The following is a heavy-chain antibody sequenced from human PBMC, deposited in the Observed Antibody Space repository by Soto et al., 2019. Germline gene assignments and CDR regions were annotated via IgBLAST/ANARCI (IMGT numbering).Heavy chain of an antibody. CDR2: ISGRGGST. CDR3: AKDYLIAVAGTYFDY. V-gene: IGHV3-23*01. J-gene: IGHJ4*02. D-gene: IGHD6-19*01. CDR1: GFTFSSYA. Sequence: GGSLRLSCAASGFTFSSYAMSWVRQTPGKGLEWVSAISGRGGSTYYADSVKGRFTISRDNSKNTLYLQMNSLRAEDTAVYYCAKDYLIAVAGTYFDYWGQGTLVTVSS.